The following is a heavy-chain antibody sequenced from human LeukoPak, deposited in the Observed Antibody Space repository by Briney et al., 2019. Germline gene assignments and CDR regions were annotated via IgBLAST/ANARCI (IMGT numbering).Heavy chain of an antibody. J-gene: IGHJ3*02. Sequence: GGSLRLSCAASGFTFSNYAMTWVRQAPGKGLEWVSSITGTGYTTYYADSVKGRFTISRDNAKNSLYLQMNTLRAEDTAVYYCARKGGYRDAFDIWGQGTKVTVSS. CDR2: ITGTGYTT. D-gene: IGHD5-12*01. CDR3: ARKGGYRDAFDI. V-gene: IGHV3-23*01. CDR1: GFTFSNYA.